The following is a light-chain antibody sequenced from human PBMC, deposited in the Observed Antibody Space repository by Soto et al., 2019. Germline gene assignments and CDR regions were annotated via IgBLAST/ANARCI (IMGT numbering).Light chain of an antibody. CDR2: DAS. Sequence: EIVLTQSPGTLSLSPGERATLSCRASQSVSNNYLAWYQQKPGQAPRLLIFDASNRATGIPARFSGSGSGTDFTLTISSLEPEDFAVYYCQQRSNWPTTFGQGTKVDIK. J-gene: IGKJ1*01. CDR1: QSVSNNY. V-gene: IGKV3-11*01. CDR3: QQRSNWPTT.